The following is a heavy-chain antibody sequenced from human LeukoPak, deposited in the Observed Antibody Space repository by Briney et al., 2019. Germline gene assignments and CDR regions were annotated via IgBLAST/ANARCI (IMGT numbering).Heavy chain of an antibody. CDR3: ARDRDGYNDC. Sequence: SETLSLTCTVSGGSISIYYWSWIRQPPGKGLEWIGYIYYSGSTNYNPSLKSRVTISVDTSKNQFSLKLSSVTAADTAVYYCARDRDGYNDCWGQGTLVTVSS. CDR2: IYYSGST. D-gene: IGHD5-24*01. J-gene: IGHJ4*02. V-gene: IGHV4-59*08. CDR1: GGSISIYY.